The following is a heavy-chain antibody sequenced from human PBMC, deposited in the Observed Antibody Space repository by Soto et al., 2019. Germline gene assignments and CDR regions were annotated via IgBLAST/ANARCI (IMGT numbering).Heavy chain of an antibody. Sequence: EVQLLESGGGLVQPGESLRLSCAASGFTFSSYALTWVRQAPGKGLEWVSAISNNGGSTYYADSVKGRFTVSRDNSKNTLYLQMNSLRAEDTAVYYCAKGYIEGPTGWFDPWGQGTLVTVSS. CDR2: ISNNGGST. CDR1: GFTFSSYA. D-gene: IGHD3-16*02. J-gene: IGHJ5*02. CDR3: AKGYIEGPTGWFDP. V-gene: IGHV3-23*01.